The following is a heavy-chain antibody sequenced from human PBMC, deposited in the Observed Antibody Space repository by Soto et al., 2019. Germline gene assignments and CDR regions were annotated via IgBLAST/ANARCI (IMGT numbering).Heavy chain of an antibody. CDR1: ADSIYSSTYY. CDR2: IFESGDT. D-gene: IGHD3-22*01. CDR3: ARLGGGYYDSSGAGGYFDF. V-gene: IGHV4-39*01. J-gene: IGHJ4*02. Sequence: PSETLSLTCTVSADSIYSSTYYWGWIRQPPGKGLEWIGNIFESGDTYYNPSLKSRVTISVDTSENQFSLKLSSVTAADTAVYYCARLGGGYYDSSGAGGYFDFWGQGTLVTVSS.